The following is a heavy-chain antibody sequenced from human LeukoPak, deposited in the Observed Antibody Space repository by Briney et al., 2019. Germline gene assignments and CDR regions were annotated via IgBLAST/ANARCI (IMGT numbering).Heavy chain of an antibody. V-gene: IGHV3-48*04. CDR1: GFTFSTYS. D-gene: IGHD6-13*01. Sequence: GGSLRLSCAASGFTFSTYSMIWVRQARGKGLECVLYISSSSSTINYADSVKGRFTISRDNAKNSLYLQMNRLRAEDTAVYYCARAQYNSSPTYWGQGTLVTVSS. CDR3: ARAQYNSSPTY. CDR2: ISSSSSTI. J-gene: IGHJ4*02.